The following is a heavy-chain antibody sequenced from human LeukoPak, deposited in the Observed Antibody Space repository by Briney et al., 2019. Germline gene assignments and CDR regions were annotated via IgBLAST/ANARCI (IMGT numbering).Heavy chain of an antibody. Sequence: SQTLSLTCAVSGGSISSGGYSWSWIRQPPGKGLEWIGEINHSGSTNYNPSLKSRVTISVDTSKNQFSLKLSSVTAADTAVYYCARGPRPHLWFGELLRGALFFDYWGQGTLVTVSS. CDR2: INHSGST. D-gene: IGHD3-10*01. V-gene: IGHV4-30-2*01. CDR1: GGSISSGGYS. CDR3: ARGPRPHLWFGELLRGALFFDY. J-gene: IGHJ4*02.